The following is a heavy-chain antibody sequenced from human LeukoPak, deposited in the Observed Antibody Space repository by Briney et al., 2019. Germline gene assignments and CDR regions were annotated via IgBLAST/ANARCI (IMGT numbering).Heavy chain of an antibody. D-gene: IGHD3-22*01. V-gene: IGHV3-9*01. J-gene: IGHJ4*02. CDR3: AKQERSGYYFDY. CDR1: GFTFDDYA. CDR2: ISWNSGSI. Sequence: GRSLRLSCAASGFTFDDYAMHWVRQAPGKGLEWVSGISWNSGSIGYADSVKGRFTISRDNAKNSLHLQMNSLRAEDTALYYCAKQERSGYYFDYWRQGTLVTVYS.